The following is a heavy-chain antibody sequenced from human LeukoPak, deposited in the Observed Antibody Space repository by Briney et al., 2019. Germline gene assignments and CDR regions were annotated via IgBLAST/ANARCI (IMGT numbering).Heavy chain of an antibody. J-gene: IGHJ4*02. D-gene: IGHD3-22*01. CDR1: GFTFSSYG. Sequence: PGRSLRLPCAASGFTFSSYGMHWVRQAPGKGLEWVAVIWYDGSNKYYADSVKGRFTISRDNSKNTLYLQMNSLRAEDTAVYYCARGLVVTNTIDYWGQGTLVTVSS. V-gene: IGHV3-33*01. CDR3: ARGLVVTNTIDY. CDR2: IWYDGSNK.